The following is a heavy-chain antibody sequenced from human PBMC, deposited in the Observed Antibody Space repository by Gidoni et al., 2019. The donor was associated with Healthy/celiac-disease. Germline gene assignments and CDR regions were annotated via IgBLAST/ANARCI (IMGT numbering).Heavy chain of an antibody. Sequence: EVQLVESGGGLVKPGGPLRPPCAASGFPFSSYSMNWVRQAPGKGLEWGSSVSSRSSYIYYAGSVKGRFTISRDNAKNSLYLQMNSLRAEDTAVYYCARYGDYPYYCYGMDVWGQGTTVNVSS. D-gene: IGHD4-17*01. CDR1: GFPFSSYS. J-gene: IGHJ6*02. V-gene: IGHV3-21*01. CDR3: ARYGDYPYYCYGMDV. CDR2: VSSRSSYI.